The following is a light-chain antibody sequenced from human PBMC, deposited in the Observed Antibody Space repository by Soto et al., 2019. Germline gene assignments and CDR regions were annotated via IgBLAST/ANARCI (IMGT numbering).Light chain of an antibody. CDR2: EVI. CDR1: SSDIGGFNF. V-gene: IGLV2-14*01. Sequence: QSALTQPASVSGSPGQSITISCTGTSSDIGGFNFVSWYQQHLGRAPKLLIYEVINRPSGISNRFSGSKSDNTASLTISGLQAEDEADYYCSSYRSGSILYVFGSGTKVTVL. J-gene: IGLJ1*01. CDR3: SSYRSGSILYV.